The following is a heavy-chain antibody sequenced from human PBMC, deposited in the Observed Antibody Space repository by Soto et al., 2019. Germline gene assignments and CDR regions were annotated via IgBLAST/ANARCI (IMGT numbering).Heavy chain of an antibody. CDR2: ISYDGSNK. Sequence: GGSLRLSCAASGFTFSSYGMHWVRQAPGKGLEWVAVISYDGSNKYYADSVKGRFTISRDNSKNTLYLQMNSLRAEDTAVYYCAKDSIDTYSSSSTLFDYWGQGTLVTVSS. D-gene: IGHD6-6*01. J-gene: IGHJ4*02. CDR1: GFTFSSYG. V-gene: IGHV3-30*18. CDR3: AKDSIDTYSSSSTLFDY.